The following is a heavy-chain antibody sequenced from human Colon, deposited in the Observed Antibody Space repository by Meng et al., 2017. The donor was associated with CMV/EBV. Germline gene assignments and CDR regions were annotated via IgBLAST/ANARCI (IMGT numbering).Heavy chain of an antibody. Sequence: SGFAFSAYAMRRVRQAPGKGLEWVSSISGTGGNTYYADSVKGRFTISRDDSHNTLFLHMNSLRAEDTAVYYCAKADYYDGSGYYFDYWGQGTLVTVSS. V-gene: IGHV3-23*01. CDR3: AKADYYDGSGYYFDY. CDR1: GFAFSAYA. J-gene: IGHJ4*02. D-gene: IGHD3-22*01. CDR2: ISGTGGNT.